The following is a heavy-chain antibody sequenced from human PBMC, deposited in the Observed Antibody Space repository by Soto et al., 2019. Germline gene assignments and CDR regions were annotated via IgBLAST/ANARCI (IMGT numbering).Heavy chain of an antibody. CDR3: ARGATAGDSAVHY. CDR2: IIPVLDKA. CDR1: GGTFSTYT. V-gene: IGHV1-69*02. Sequence: QVQLVQSGAEVKKPGSSVKVSCKTSGGTFSTYTLSWVQQAPGQGLEWMGRIIPVLDKADYAQRFQGRLTITADRSTSTANMELSSLSSEDTAIYYCARGATAGDSAVHYWGQGTLVSVSS. D-gene: IGHD2-21*01. J-gene: IGHJ4*02.